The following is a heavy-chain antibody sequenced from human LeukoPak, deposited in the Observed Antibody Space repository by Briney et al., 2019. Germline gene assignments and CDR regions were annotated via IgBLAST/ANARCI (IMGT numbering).Heavy chain of an antibody. CDR1: GFTFDDYA. CDR2: ISWDGGST. D-gene: IGHD6-19*01. J-gene: IGHJ4*02. Sequence: GGSLRLSCAASGFTFDDYAMHWVRQAPGKGLEWVSLISWDGGSTYYADSVKGRFTISRDNAKNTLYLQMKSLRAEDTAVYYCARERWSSGWPLDYWGQGTLVTVSS. CDR3: ARERWSSGWPLDY. V-gene: IGHV3-43D*03.